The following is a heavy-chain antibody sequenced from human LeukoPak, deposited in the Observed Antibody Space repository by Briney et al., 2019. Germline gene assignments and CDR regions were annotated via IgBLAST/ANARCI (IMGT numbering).Heavy chain of an antibody. J-gene: IGHJ4*02. Sequence: GASVKVSCKASGYTFTGYYMHWVRQAPGQGLEWMGWINPNSGGTNYAQKFQGRVTMTRDTSISTAYMELSRLRSDDTAVYYCATERLVVGATSPFDYWGQGTLVTVSS. CDR1: GYTFTGYY. CDR3: ATERLVVGATSPFDY. D-gene: IGHD1-26*01. CDR2: INPNSGGT. V-gene: IGHV1-2*02.